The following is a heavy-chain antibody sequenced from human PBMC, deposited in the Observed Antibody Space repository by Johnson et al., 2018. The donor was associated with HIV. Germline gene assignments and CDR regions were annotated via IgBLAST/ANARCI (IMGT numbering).Heavy chain of an antibody. CDR1: GFTFSTCA. CDR3: SKGVVYGGEDAFDI. Sequence: QVLLVESGGCLVQPGGSLRLSCAASGFTFSTCAMHWVRQAPGKGLEWVAVISYDAITKYYADSVKGRFTISRDNSKNTLYLQMNSLRAEDTAVYYCSKGVVYGGEDAFDIWGQGTMVTVSS. D-gene: IGHD4-23*01. CDR2: ISYDAITK. J-gene: IGHJ3*02. V-gene: IGHV3-30*04.